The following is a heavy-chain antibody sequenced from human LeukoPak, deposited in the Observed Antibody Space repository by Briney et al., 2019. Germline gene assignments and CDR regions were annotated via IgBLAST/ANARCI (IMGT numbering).Heavy chain of an antibody. CDR3: ARGAGYSSSSLPIDY. CDR2: IYYSGST. V-gene: IGHV4-39*07. D-gene: IGHD6-6*01. Sequence: PSETLSLTCTVSGGSISSSSYYWGWIRQPPGKGLEWIGSIYYSGSTYYNPSLKSRVTISVDTSKNQFSLKLSSVTAADTAVYYCARGAGYSSSSLPIDYWGQGTLVTVSS. CDR1: GGSISSSSYY. J-gene: IGHJ4*02.